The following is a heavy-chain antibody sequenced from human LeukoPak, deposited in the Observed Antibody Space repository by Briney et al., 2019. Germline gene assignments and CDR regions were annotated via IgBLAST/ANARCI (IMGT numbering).Heavy chain of an antibody. CDR3: ARESYSAFDY. V-gene: IGHV3-33*01. J-gene: IGHJ4*02. D-gene: IGHD3-10*01. CDR1: GFTFSSYG. Sequence: PGGSLRLSCAASGFTFSSYGMHWVRQAPGKGLEWVALIWHDGSNKYYADSVKGRFTISRDNSKNTLYLQMNSLRAEDTAVYYCARESYSAFDYWGQGTLVTVSS. CDR2: IWHDGSNK.